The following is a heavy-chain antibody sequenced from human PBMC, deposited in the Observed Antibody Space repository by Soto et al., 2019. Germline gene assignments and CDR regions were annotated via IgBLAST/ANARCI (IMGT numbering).Heavy chain of an antibody. CDR1: GYTFTRNS. J-gene: IGHJ5*02. CDR2: ISTNNGNT. CDR3: ARGGVYAVDR. V-gene: IGHV1-18*04. D-gene: IGHD4-17*01. Sequence: QIQLVQSGGELRKPGASVKVSCKTSGYTFTRNSISWVRQAPGQGLEWMGWISTNNGNTEFAQKFQGRVTLTTDTSPSTAYMELTSLRSDDTAIYYCARGGVYAVDRWGQGTLVTVSS.